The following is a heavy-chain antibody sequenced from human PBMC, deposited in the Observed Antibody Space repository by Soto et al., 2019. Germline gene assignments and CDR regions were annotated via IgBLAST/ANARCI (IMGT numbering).Heavy chain of an antibody. CDR1: GFTFRSYA. CDR2: ISGSGGST. Sequence: EVQLLESGGGLVQPGGSLRLSCAASGFTFRSYAMRWVRQAPGKGLEWVSAISGSGGSTYYADSVKGRFTISRDNSKNTLYLQMNSLRAEDTAVYYCARRSSGWYFDYWGQGTLVTVSS. V-gene: IGHV3-23*01. CDR3: ARRSSGWYFDY. J-gene: IGHJ4*02. D-gene: IGHD6-19*01.